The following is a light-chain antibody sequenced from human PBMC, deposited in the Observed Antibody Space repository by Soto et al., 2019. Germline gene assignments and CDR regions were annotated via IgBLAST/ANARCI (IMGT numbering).Light chain of an antibody. J-gene: IGLJ1*01. CDR1: NSDVGGYSY. V-gene: IGLV2-14*01. CDR3: SSYTSSSTPYV. CDR2: EVS. Sequence: QSVLTQPASVSGSPGQSITISRTGTNSDVGGYSYVSWYQQHPVKAPKLMIYEVSNRPSGVSNRFSGSKSGNTASLTISGLQAEDEADYYCSSYTSSSTPYVFGTGTKVTVL.